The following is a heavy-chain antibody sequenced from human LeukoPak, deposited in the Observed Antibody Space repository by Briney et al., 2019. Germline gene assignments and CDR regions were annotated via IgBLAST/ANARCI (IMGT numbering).Heavy chain of an antibody. CDR3: ARDQYDYVWGSYRSPNFDY. Sequence: SETLSLTCTVSGGSISSSSYYWGWIRQPPGKGLEWIGSIYYSGSTYYNPSLKSRVTISVDTSKNQFSLKLSSVTAADTAVYYCARDQYDYVWGSYRSPNFDYWGQGTLVTVSS. CDR1: GGSISSSSYY. CDR2: IYYSGST. D-gene: IGHD3-16*02. J-gene: IGHJ4*02. V-gene: IGHV4-39*07.